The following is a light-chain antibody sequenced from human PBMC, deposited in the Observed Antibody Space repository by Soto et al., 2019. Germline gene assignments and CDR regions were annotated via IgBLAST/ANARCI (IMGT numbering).Light chain of an antibody. J-gene: IGLJ1*01. CDR1: SSNIGGSY. CDR3: AAWDDSVSGYV. Sequence: QSVLTQPPSPSGAPGQRVTISCSGSSSNIGGSYVFWCQHLPGTAPKLLMYNNNQRPSGVPDRVSASKSGTSASLAIIGLRSEDEADYYCAAWDDSVSGYVFGTGTKVTVL. CDR2: NNN. V-gene: IGLV1-47*02.